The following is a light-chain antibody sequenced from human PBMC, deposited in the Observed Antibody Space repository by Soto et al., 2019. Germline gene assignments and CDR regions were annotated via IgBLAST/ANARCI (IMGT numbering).Light chain of an antibody. CDR2: DAS. J-gene: IGKJ4*01. CDR3: QQRSNWRVT. Sequence: EIVLTHSSATLSLSPGERATLSFSASQSVNIYLAWYQQKPGQAPRLLIYDASNRATGIPARFSGSGSGTDFTLTISSLEPEDIAVYYCQQRSNWRVTFGGGTKVDIK. CDR1: QSVNIY. V-gene: IGKV3-11*01.